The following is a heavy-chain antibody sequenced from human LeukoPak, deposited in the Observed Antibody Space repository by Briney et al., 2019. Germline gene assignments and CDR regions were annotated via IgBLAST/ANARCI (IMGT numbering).Heavy chain of an antibody. CDR2: ISGSGGST. CDR1: GFTFSSYA. CDR3: AKDRAVAAVAGLDAFDI. D-gene: IGHD6-19*01. Sequence: GGSLRLSCAASGFTFSSYAMGWVRQAPGKGLEWVSAISGSGGSTYYADSVKGRFTISRDNSKNTLYLQMNSLRAEDTAVYYCAKDRAVAAVAGLDAFDIWGQGTMVTVSS. J-gene: IGHJ3*02. V-gene: IGHV3-23*01.